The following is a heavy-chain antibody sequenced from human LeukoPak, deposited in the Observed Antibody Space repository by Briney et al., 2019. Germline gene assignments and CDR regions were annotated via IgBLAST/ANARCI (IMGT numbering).Heavy chain of an antibody. Sequence: SETLSLTCAVSGGSISSGSYSWSWIRQPPGKGLEWIGYIFDSGNIYYNPSLKSRLTISVDTSENQFSLKLTSVTAADTAIYYCASSYNNSWYDYWGQGILVTVSS. CDR1: GGSISSGSYS. CDR2: IFDSGNI. CDR3: ASSYNNSWYDY. D-gene: IGHD6-13*01. V-gene: IGHV4-30-2*05. J-gene: IGHJ4*02.